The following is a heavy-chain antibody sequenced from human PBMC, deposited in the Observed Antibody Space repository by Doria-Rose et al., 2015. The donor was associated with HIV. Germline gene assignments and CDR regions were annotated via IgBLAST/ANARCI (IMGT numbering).Heavy chain of an antibody. CDR1: GVSLSSPGMG. CDR3: ARIKSSRWYPKYYFDF. Sequence: QITLKESGPVLVEPTETLTLTCTVSGVSLSSPGMGVSWIRQPPGKALEWLANIFSDDERSYKTSLKSRLTISRGTSKSQVVLTMTDMDPVDTATYYCARIKSSRWYPKYYFDFWGQGTLAIVSA. J-gene: IGHJ4*02. V-gene: IGHV2-26*01. CDR2: IFSDDER. D-gene: IGHD6-13*01.